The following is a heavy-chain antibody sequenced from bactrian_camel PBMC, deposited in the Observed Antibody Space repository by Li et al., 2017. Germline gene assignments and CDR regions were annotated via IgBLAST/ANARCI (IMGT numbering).Heavy chain of an antibody. D-gene: IGHD6*01. V-gene: IGHV3S10*01. CDR2: IDSDGRT. Sequence: VQLVESGGGLVQPGGSLRLSCAASGFTFSSYAMSWVRQAPGKGLEWVSSIDSDGRTHYADSVKGRFTISKDDAKNTLYLQMNSLKSEDTALYYCAATKYGAYWFGQGTQVTVS. CDR1: GFTFSSYA. J-gene: IGHJ4*01.